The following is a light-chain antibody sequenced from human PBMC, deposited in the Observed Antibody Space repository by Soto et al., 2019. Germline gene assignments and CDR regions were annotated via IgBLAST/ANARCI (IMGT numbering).Light chain of an antibody. Sequence: EIVMTQSPATLSVSPGESATLSCRASQSVSSNLVWYQQKRGQAPRLLIYGASTRAIGIPVRFSGSGSGTDFTLTISRLEPEDFAVYYCQESPRTFGQGTKVDIK. J-gene: IGKJ1*01. CDR3: QESPRT. CDR1: QSVSSN. V-gene: IGKV3-15*01. CDR2: GAS.